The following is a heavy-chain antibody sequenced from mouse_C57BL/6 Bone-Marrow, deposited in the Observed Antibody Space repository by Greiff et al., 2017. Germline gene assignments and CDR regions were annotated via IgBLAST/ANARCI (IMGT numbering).Heavy chain of an antibody. CDR1: GYTFTSYW. CDR2: IYPGSGST. J-gene: IGHJ2*01. Sequence: VQLQQPGAELVKPGASVKMSCKASGYTFTSYWITWVKQRPGQGLEWIGDIYPGSGSTNYNEKFKSKATLTVDTSSSTAYMQLSSLTSEDSAVYYCARDYYGNFYLDYWGQGTTLTVSS. V-gene: IGHV1-55*01. D-gene: IGHD2-1*01. CDR3: ARDYYGNFYLDY.